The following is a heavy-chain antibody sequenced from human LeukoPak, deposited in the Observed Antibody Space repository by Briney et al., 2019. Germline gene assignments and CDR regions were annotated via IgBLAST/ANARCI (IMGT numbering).Heavy chain of an antibody. D-gene: IGHD2-2*02. J-gene: IGHJ5*02. V-gene: IGHV4-59*01. Sequence: PSETLSLTCTVSGGSISSYYWSWIRQPPGKGLEWIGYIYYSGSTNYNPSLKSRVTISVDTSKNQFSLKLNSVTAADTAMYYCVRDGEGAAISVNYWFDPWGQGTLVTVSS. CDR3: VRDGEGAAISVNYWFDP. CDR1: GGSISSYY. CDR2: IYYSGST.